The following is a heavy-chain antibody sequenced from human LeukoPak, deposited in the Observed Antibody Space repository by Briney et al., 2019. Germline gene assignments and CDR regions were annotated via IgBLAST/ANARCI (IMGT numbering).Heavy chain of an antibody. CDR2: IYSGGST. CDR3: AKEEEVLLMMFNYFTY. V-gene: IGHV3-53*01. Sequence: GGSLRLSCAASGFTVSSNYMSWVRQAPGKGLEWVSVIYSGGSTYYADSVKGRFTISRDNSKNTLHLQMNSLRAEDTAVYYCAKEEEVLLMMFNYFTYWGQGTLVTVSS. J-gene: IGHJ4*02. D-gene: IGHD2-8*01. CDR1: GFTVSSNY.